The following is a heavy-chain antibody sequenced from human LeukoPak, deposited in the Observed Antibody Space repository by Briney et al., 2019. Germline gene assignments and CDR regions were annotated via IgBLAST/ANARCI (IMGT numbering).Heavy chain of an antibody. CDR3: ARVDYCSGGSCYSDAFDI. J-gene: IGHJ3*02. D-gene: IGHD2-15*01. CDR1: GFTFSSYS. Sequence: GGSLRLSCAASGFTFSSYSMNWVRQAPGKGLEWVSYISSSGSTIYYADSVKGRFTISRDNAKNSLYLQMNSLRAEDTAVYYCARVDYCSGGSCYSDAFDIWGQGTMVTVSS. CDR2: ISSSGSTI. V-gene: IGHV3-48*04.